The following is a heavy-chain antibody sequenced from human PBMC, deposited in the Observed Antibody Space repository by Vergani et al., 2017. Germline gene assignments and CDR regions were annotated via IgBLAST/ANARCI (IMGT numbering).Heavy chain of an antibody. CDR2: ISSSGSTI. D-gene: IGHD6-19*01. V-gene: IGHV3-11*04. Sequence: QVQLVESGGGLVKPGGSLRLSCAASGFTFSDYYMSWIRQAPGKGLEWVSYISSSGSTIYYADSVNGRFNLSRDNSKTKLYLQLNILRAEATAVYYCAKALFSSGWKILDYWGQGTLVTVSS. CDR1: GFTFSDYY. J-gene: IGHJ4*02. CDR3: AKALFSSGWKILDY.